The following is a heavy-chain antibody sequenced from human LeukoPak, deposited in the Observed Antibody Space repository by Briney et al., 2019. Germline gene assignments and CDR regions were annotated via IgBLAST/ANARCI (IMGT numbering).Heavy chain of an antibody. Sequence: GASLRLSCAPSVFTFRSYAMHWVRQAPGKGLEWGAVISYDVTITYNADSVKGRLTISRDNSNNALYLQMNSLTVEDTAVYFCARDRRDPAYCSGSSCSSRFYFDSWGQGTLVTVSS. CDR3: ARDRRDPAYCSGSSCSSRFYFDS. J-gene: IGHJ4*02. D-gene: IGHD2-15*01. CDR1: VFTFRSYA. V-gene: IGHV3-30-3*01. CDR2: ISYDVTIT.